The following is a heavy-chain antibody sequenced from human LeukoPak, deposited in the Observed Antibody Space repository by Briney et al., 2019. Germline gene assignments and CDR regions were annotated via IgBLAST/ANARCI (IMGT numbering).Heavy chain of an antibody. CDR3: ARGRLGVSGYKDYFDY. D-gene: IGHD1-14*01. CDR1: GYILTNYA. J-gene: IGHJ4*02. CDR2: ISAYNGNT. Sequence: ASVRVSCTSSGYILTNYAITWVRQAPGQGLGWMGWISAYNGNTDYAQKFQGRVTMTTDTSTRTAYMDLRSLRSDDTAVYYCARGRLGVSGYKDYFDYWGQGTLVTVSS. V-gene: IGHV1-18*01.